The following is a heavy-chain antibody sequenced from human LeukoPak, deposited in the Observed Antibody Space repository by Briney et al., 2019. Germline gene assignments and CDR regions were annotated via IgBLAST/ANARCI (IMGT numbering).Heavy chain of an antibody. D-gene: IGHD2-2*02. CDR1: GYTFTSYG. CDR2: ISAYNGNT. V-gene: IGHV1-18*01. CDR3: ARFVRSCSSTSCYTTEYDY. J-gene: IGHJ4*02. Sequence: ASVKVSCKASGYTFTSYGISWVRQAPGQGLEWMGWISAYNGNTNYAQKLQGRVTMTTDTSTSTAYMELRSLRSDDTAVYYCARFVRSCSSTSCYTTEYDYWGQGTLVTVPS.